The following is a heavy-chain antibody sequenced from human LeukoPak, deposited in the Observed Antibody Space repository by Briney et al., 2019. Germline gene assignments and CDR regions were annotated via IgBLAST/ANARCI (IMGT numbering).Heavy chain of an antibody. Sequence: PSETLSLTCTVSGGSISSYYWSWIRQPPGKGLEWIGYIYYSGSTNYNSSLKSRVTISVDTSKNQFSLKLSSVTAADTAVYYCARVGTDLASRFDPWGQGTLVTVSS. J-gene: IGHJ5*02. CDR3: ARVGTDLASRFDP. CDR1: GGSISSYY. CDR2: IYYSGST. D-gene: IGHD2-8*02. V-gene: IGHV4-59*01.